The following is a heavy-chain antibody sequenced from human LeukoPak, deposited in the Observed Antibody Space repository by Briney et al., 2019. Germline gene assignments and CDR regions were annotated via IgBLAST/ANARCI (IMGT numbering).Heavy chain of an antibody. J-gene: IGHJ4*02. V-gene: IGHV4-34*01. CDR2: INHSGST. CDR3: ARGRERGGYYDYRAFDY. Sequence: SETLSLTCAVYGGSFSGYYWSWIRQPPRKGLEWIGEINHSGSTNYNPSLKSRVTISVDTSKNQFSLKLSSVTAADTAVYYCARGRERGGYYDYRAFDYWGQGTLVTVSS. D-gene: IGHD3-22*01. CDR1: GGSFSGYY.